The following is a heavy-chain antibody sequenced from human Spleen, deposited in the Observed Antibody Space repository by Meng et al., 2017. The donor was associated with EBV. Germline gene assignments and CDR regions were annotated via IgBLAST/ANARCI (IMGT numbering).Heavy chain of an antibody. Sequence: QVQLQESGPGLVKPSGTLSLTRGVSGDAISSNWWSWVRQPPGKGLEWIGEIFHSGNTNYNPSLKSRVALSVDKSKNQISLNLNSVTAADTALYYCARGSSGYFSIDLWGQGTLVTVSS. CDR2: IFHSGNT. J-gene: IGHJ5*02. CDR3: ARGSSGYFSIDL. D-gene: IGHD3-22*01. CDR1: GDAISSNW. V-gene: IGHV4-4*02.